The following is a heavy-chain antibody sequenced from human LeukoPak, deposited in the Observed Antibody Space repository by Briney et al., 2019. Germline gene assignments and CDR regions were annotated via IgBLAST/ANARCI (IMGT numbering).Heavy chain of an antibody. J-gene: IGHJ4*02. V-gene: IGHV3-23*01. CDR3: AKDTHIVVVTAFDY. Sequence: GGSLRLSCAASGFTFSSYAMSWVRQARGKGLEWVSAISGSGGSTYYADSVKGRFTISRDNSKNTLYLQMNSLRAEDTAVYYCAKDTHIVVVTAFDYWGQGTLVTVSS. CDR2: ISGSGGST. D-gene: IGHD2-21*02. CDR1: GFTFSSYA.